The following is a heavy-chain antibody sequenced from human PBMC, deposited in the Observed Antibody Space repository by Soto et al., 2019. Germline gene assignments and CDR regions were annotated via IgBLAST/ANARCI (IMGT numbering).Heavy chain of an antibody. Sequence: PSETLSLTCTVSGGSISSGGYYWSWIRQHPGKGLEWIGYIYYSGSTYYNPSLKSRVTISVDTSKNQFSLKLSSVTAADTAVYYCARGGLTFGGVIANFDDWGQGTLVTVSS. V-gene: IGHV4-31*03. CDR3: ARGGLTFGGVIANFDD. D-gene: IGHD3-16*02. J-gene: IGHJ4*02. CDR1: GGSISSGGYY. CDR2: IYYSGST.